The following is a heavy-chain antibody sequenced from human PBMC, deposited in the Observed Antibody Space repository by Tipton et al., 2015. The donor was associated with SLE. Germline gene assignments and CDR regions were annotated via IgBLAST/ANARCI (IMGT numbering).Heavy chain of an antibody. CDR1: GYSFTTYW. J-gene: IGHJ4*02. V-gene: IGHV5-51*01. Sequence: QLVQSGAEVREPGESLKISCQGSGYSFTTYWIGWVCQMSGRGLEWMGIIYPGDSDTRYSPSFQGQVTMSVDKSISTAYLQWINLKASDTAVYYCARQWQLAEFDYWGQGTLVTVSS. CDR2: IYPGDSDT. CDR3: ARQWQLAEFDY. D-gene: IGHD6-6*01.